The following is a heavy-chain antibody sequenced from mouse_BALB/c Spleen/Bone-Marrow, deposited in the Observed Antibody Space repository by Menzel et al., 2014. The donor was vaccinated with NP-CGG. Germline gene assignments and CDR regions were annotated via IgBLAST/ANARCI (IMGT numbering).Heavy chain of an antibody. CDR3: ARAGSGFFVF. CDR1: GFSLTSFG. D-gene: IGHD3-1*01. V-gene: IGHV2-9*02. J-gene: IGHJ2*01. Sequence: VMLVESGPGLVAPSQSLSITCTVSGFSLTSFGVHWVRQPPEKGLEWLGVVWAGGSTNYNSALMSRLSISKDNSQSQVFLKMHSLQPGDSAIYYCARAGSGFFVFWGQGTTLIVSS. CDR2: VWAGGST.